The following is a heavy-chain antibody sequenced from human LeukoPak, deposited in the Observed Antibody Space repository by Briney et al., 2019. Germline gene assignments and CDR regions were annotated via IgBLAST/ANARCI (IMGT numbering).Heavy chain of an antibody. CDR3: ARDGYYYGSGSREHYYMDV. CDR2: ISSSSSYI. V-gene: IGHV3-21*01. Sequence: GSLRLSCAASGFTFSSYSMNWVRQAPGKGLEWDSSISSSSSYIYYADSVKGRFTISRDNAKNSLYLQMNSLRAEDTAVYYCARDGYYYGSGSREHYYMDVWGKGTTVTISS. CDR1: GFTFSSYS. J-gene: IGHJ6*03. D-gene: IGHD3-10*01.